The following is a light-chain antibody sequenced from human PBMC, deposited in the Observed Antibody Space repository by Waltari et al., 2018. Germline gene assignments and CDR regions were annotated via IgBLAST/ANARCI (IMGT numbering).Light chain of an antibody. V-gene: IGKV3-15*01. CDR1: QSVSSS. Sequence: SCRASQSVSSSLAWYQQNPGQAPRLVIYDGSARATGIPARFSGSGSGTEFTLTIGSLQAEDFAVYCCQQYNNWPLTFGGGTKVESK. J-gene: IGKJ4*01. CDR2: DGS. CDR3: QQYNNWPLT.